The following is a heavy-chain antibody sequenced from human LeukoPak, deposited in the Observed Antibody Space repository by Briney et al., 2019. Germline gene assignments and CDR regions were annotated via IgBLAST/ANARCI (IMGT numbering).Heavy chain of an antibody. J-gene: IGHJ4*02. CDR2: INWNGGST. Sequence: GGSLRLSCAASGFTFDDYGMSWVRQAPGKGLEWVSGINWNGGSTGYADSVKGRFTISRDNAKNSLYLQMNSLRAEDTALYYCARVGDYSNYGYFDYWGQGTLVTVSS. V-gene: IGHV3-20*04. CDR3: ARVGDYSNYGYFDY. D-gene: IGHD4-11*01. CDR1: GFTFDDYG.